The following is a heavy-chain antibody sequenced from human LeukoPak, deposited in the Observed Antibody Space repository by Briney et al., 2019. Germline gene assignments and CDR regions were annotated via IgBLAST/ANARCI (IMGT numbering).Heavy chain of an antibody. J-gene: IGHJ4*02. CDR1: GFTFDDYA. Sequence: GGSLRLSCAASGFTFDDYAMHWVRQAPGKGLEWVSGISWNSGSIGYADSVKGRFTISRDNAKNSLYLQMNSLRAEDTALYYCAKDGAGIVGPYGGYYFGYWGQGTLVTVSS. V-gene: IGHV3-9*01. CDR3: AKDGAGIVGPYGGYYFGY. D-gene: IGHD1-26*01. CDR2: ISWNSGSI.